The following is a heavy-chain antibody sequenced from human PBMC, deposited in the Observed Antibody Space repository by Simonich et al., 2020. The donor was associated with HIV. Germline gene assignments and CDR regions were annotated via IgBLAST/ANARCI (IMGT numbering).Heavy chain of an antibody. V-gene: IGHV5-51*01. Sequence: EVQLVQSGAEVKKPGESLKISCKGSGYSFTSYWIGWVRQMPGKGLEWMRIIYPGDSDTRYSPSVQGQGTISADKSISTAYLQWSSLKASDTAMYYCARTYYYDSSGYYPYFDYWGQGTLVTVSS. D-gene: IGHD3-22*01. J-gene: IGHJ4*02. CDR2: IYPGDSDT. CDR1: GYSFTSYW. CDR3: ARTYYYDSSGYYPYFDY.